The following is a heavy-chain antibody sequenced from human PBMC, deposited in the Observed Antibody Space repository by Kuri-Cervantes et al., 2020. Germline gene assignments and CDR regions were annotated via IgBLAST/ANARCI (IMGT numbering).Heavy chain of an antibody. CDR1: GGSIRSSSYY. Sequence: SETLSLTCTVSGGSIRSSSYYCSWIRQPPGKGLEWIGSVYYSGSTYYNPSLKRRVTISVDMSKNQFSLKLTSVTAADTAVYYCARHFRDYYYMDVWGKGTTVTVSS. V-gene: IGHV4-39*01. CDR2: VYYSGST. J-gene: IGHJ6*03. CDR3: ARHFRDYYYMDV.